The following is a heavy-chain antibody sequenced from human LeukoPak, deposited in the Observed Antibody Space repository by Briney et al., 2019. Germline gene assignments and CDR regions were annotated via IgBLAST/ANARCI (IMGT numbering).Heavy chain of an antibody. V-gene: IGHV3-23*01. Sequence: GGSLRLSCAASGFTFSSYAMSWVRQAPGKGLEWVSAISGSGGNTYYADSVKGRFTISRDNSKNTLYLQMNSLRAEDTAVYYCAKDHTPSSWYPSGYWGQGTLVTVSS. CDR2: ISGSGGNT. CDR3: AKDHTPSSWYPSGY. D-gene: IGHD6-13*01. J-gene: IGHJ4*02. CDR1: GFTFSSYA.